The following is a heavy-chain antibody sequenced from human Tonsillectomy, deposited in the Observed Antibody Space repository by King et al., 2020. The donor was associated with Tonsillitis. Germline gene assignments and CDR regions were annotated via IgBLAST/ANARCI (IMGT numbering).Heavy chain of an antibody. CDR2: ISGGGGNT. CDR1: GFTFSSYV. J-gene: IGHJ4*02. V-gene: IGHV3-23*04. Sequence: VQLVESGGGLVQPGGSLRLSCAASGFTFSSYVMSWVRQAPGKGLEWVSTISGGGGNTFYADSVKGRFTITRDNSNNTLYLQMNSLRAEDTAVYSCAKDGVGHTAAHYFDYWGQGTLVTVSS. D-gene: IGHD6-25*01. CDR3: AKDGVGHTAAHYFDY.